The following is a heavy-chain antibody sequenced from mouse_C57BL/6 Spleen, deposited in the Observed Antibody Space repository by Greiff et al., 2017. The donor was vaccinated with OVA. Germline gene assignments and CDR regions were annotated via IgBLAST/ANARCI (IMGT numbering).Heavy chain of an antibody. CDR2: IDPSDSET. CDR3: ARSGTTVVDYAMDD. D-gene: IGHD1-1*01. CDR1: GYTFTSYW. J-gene: IGHJ4*01. Sequence: VKLQQPGAELVRPGSSVKLSCKASGYTFTSYWMHWVKQRPIQGLEWIGNIDPSDSETHYNQKFKDKATLTVDKSSSTAYMQLSSLTSEDSAVYYCARSGTTVVDYAMDDWGQGTSVTVSS. V-gene: IGHV1-52*01.